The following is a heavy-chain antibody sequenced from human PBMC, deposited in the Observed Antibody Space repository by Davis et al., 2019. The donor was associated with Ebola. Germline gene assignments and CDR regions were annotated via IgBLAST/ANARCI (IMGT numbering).Heavy chain of an antibody. CDR1: GGSVSSGSYY. CDR2: INHSGST. J-gene: IGHJ4*02. Sequence: SETLSLTCTVSGGSVSSGSYYWSWIRQPPGKGLEWIGEINHSGSTNYNPSLKSRVTISVDTSKNQFSLKLSSVTAADTAVYYCARGSSYSRFDYWGQGTLVTVSS. CDR3: ARGSSYSRFDY. V-gene: IGHV4-61*01. D-gene: IGHD1-26*01.